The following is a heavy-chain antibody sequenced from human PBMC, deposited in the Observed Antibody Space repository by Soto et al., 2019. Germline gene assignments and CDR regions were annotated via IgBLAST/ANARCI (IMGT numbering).Heavy chain of an antibody. CDR1: GGSFSGYY. V-gene: IGHV4-34*01. CDR3: ARLGAMVRGVIIYYFDY. CDR2: INHSGST. D-gene: IGHD3-10*01. Sequence: SETLSLTCPVYGGSFSGYYWSWIRQPPGKGLEWIGEINHSGSTNYNPSLKSRVTISVDTSKNQFSLKLSSVTAADTAVYYCARLGAMVRGVIIYYFDYWGQGTLVTVSS. J-gene: IGHJ4*02.